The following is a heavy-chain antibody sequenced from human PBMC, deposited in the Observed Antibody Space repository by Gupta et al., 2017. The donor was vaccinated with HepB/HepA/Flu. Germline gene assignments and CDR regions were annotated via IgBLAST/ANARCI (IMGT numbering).Heavy chain of an antibody. D-gene: IGHD3-16*01. V-gene: IGHV3-21*01. CDR1: GFTFSSYI. CDR3: AREGRGGALHY. J-gene: IGHJ4*02. Sequence: VHLVESGGGQVKPGGSLRLSCAASGFTFSSYIMIWVRQAPGKGLQWASSVSSSGSYKYYVDSVKGRFTISRDNAKNSLYLQMNSLRVEDTAVYYCAREGRGGALHYWGPGSLVSVSS. CDR2: VSSSGSYK.